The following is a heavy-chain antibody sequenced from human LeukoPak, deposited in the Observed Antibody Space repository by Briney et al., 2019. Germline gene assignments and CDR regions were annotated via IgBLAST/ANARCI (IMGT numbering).Heavy chain of an antibody. J-gene: IGHJ4*01. V-gene: IGHV3-23*01. Sequence: GGSLRLSCAASGFIFSSYAMSWVRQAPGKGLEWVSTISGSGGSTYYADSVKGRFTISRDNSQNTLFLQMNTLRAEDTAIYYCARDARRGFDYSNSLQYWGHGTLVTVSS. CDR3: ARDARRGFDYSNSLQY. CDR2: ISGSGGST. CDR1: GFIFSSYA. D-gene: IGHD4-11*01.